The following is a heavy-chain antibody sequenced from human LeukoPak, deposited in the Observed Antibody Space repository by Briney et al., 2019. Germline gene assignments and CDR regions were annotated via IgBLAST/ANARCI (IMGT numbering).Heavy chain of an antibody. Sequence: GGSLRLSCAASGFTFSSYWMSWVRQAPGKGLGWVANIKQDGSEKYYVDSVKGRFAISRDNAEDSLYLQMNSLRAEDTAVYFCARGHDSSGYYGGGAFDIWGQGTMVTVSS. D-gene: IGHD3-22*01. J-gene: IGHJ3*02. CDR2: IKQDGSEK. V-gene: IGHV3-7*03. CDR3: ARGHDSSGYYGGGAFDI. CDR1: GFTFSSYW.